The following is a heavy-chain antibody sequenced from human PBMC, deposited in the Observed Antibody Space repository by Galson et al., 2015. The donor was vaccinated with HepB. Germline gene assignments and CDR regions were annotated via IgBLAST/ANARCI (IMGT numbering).Heavy chain of an antibody. J-gene: IGHJ4*02. CDR1: GFTFSSYG. CDR2: ISYDGSNK. V-gene: IGHV3-30*18. Sequence: SLRLSCAASGFTFSSYGMHWVRQAPGKGLEWVAVISYDGSNKYYADSVKGRFTIPRDNSKNTLYLQMNSLRAEDTAVYYCAKVEAGTFDYWGQGTLVTVSS. D-gene: IGHD6-13*01. CDR3: AKVEAGTFDY.